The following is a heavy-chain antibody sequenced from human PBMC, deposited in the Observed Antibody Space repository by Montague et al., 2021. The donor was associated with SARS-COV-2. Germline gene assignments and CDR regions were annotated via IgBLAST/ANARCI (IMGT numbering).Heavy chain of an antibody. Sequence: TLFLTCTVSGYSISSGYYWGWIRQPPGKGLEWIGSIYHSGSTYYNPSLKSRVTISVDTSKNQFSLKLSSVTAADTAVYYCAVNSNYYYYYGMDVWGQGTTVTVSS. J-gene: IGHJ6*02. CDR2: IYHSGST. D-gene: IGHD4-11*01. CDR1: GYSISSGYY. CDR3: AVNSNYYYYYGMDV. V-gene: IGHV4-38-2*02.